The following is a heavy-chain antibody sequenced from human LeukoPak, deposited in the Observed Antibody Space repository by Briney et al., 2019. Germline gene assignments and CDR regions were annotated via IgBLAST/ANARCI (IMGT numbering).Heavy chain of an antibody. Sequence: PGGSLRLSCAASGFTFSSYGMHWVRQAPGKGLEWVAVIWYDGSNKYYADSVKGRFTISRDNSKNTLYLQMNSLRAEDTAVYYCARVVYSSGGYSGPFYYWGQGTLVTVSS. V-gene: IGHV3-33*01. CDR1: GFTFSSYG. CDR3: ARVVYSSGGYSGPFYY. J-gene: IGHJ4*02. D-gene: IGHD6-19*01. CDR2: IWYDGSNK.